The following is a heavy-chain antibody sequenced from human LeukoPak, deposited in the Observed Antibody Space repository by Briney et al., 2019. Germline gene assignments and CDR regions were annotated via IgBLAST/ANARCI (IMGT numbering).Heavy chain of an antibody. V-gene: IGHV1-8*01. D-gene: IGHD1-26*01. CDR1: GYIFTSND. J-gene: IGHJ4*02. Sequence: RASVKVSCKASGYIFTSNDINWVRQATGQGPEWMGWMNPNSGNTGYAQKFQGRVTLTRNTSISTAYMELSSLISEDTAVYYCATGDGSGSLYFDYWGQGTLVTVSS. CDR2: MNPNSGNT. CDR3: ATGDGSGSLYFDY.